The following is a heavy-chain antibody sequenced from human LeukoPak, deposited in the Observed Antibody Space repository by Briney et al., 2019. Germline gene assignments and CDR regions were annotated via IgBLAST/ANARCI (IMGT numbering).Heavy chain of an antibody. Sequence: GGSLRLSCAASGFTFSSYSMNWVRQAPGKGLEWVSSISSSSSYIYYADSVKGRFTISRDNAKNSLYLQMNSLRAEDTAVYYCARDPGMGDAFGIWGQGTMVTVSS. D-gene: IGHD3-16*01. CDR2: ISSSSSYI. V-gene: IGHV3-21*01. CDR1: GFTFSSYS. CDR3: ARDPGMGDAFGI. J-gene: IGHJ3*02.